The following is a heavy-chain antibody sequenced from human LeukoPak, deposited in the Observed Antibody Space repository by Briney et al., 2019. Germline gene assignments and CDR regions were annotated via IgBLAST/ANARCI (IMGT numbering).Heavy chain of an antibody. J-gene: IGHJ6*03. D-gene: IGHD3-3*01. CDR1: GGSFSGYY. V-gene: IGHV4-34*01. CDR3: ARVNDFWSGYYTQSYYYYYYMDV. CDR2: INHSGST. Sequence: SETLSLTCAVYGGSFSGYYWSWIRQPPGKGLEWIGEINHSGSTNYNPSLKSRVTISVDTSKNQFSLKLSSVTAADTAVYYCARVNDFWSGYYTQSYYYYYYMDVWGKGTTVTVSS.